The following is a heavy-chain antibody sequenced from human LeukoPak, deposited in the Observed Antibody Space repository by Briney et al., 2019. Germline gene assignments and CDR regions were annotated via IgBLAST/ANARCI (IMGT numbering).Heavy chain of an antibody. J-gene: IGHJ4*02. Sequence: SETLSLTCTVSGGSISGYFWNWIRQPPGKGLEWIGYIYYSGTTNYIPSLKSRVTISVDTSKNQFSLKLSSVTAADTAVYYCARHRLTSGYLNFEYWGQGTLVTVSS. CDR1: GGSISGYF. D-gene: IGHD5-12*01. CDR2: IYYSGTT. V-gene: IGHV4-59*08. CDR3: ARHRLTSGYLNFEY.